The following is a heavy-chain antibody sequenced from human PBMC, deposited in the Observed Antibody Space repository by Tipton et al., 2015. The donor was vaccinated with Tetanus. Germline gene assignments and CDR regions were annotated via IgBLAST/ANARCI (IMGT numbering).Heavy chain of an antibody. Sequence: QVQLVQSGAEVKKPGSSVKVSCKASGDTFSTFGISWVRQAPGQGLEWMGGLIPLIRTADYAQKFQGRLTIAADESTSTAYMELSSLKSEDTAVYYCARVQEQRIYYYGMDVWGQGTTVTVSS. J-gene: IGHJ6*02. CDR1: GDTFSTFG. CDR2: LIPLIRTA. V-gene: IGHV1-69*01. D-gene: IGHD6-25*01. CDR3: ARVQEQRIYYYGMDV.